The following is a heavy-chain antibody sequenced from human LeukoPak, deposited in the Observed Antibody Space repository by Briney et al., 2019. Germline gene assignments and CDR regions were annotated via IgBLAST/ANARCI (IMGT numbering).Heavy chain of an antibody. Sequence: ASVKVSCKASGYTVTGYYMHWGRQAPGQGLEGMGWSNPNSGGTNYAQKFQGSVTMTRDTSISTAYMALSSLRSDDPAVYYCARPYYYDSSGYSPSFDPWGQGTLVTVSS. CDR2: SNPNSGGT. J-gene: IGHJ5*02. V-gene: IGHV1-2*02. D-gene: IGHD3-22*01. CDR3: ARPYYYDSSGYSPSFDP. CDR1: GYTVTGYY.